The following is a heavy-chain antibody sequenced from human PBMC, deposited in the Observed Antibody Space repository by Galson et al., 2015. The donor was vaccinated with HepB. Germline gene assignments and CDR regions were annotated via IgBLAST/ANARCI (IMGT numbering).Heavy chain of an antibody. CDR3: AKKGELVDTAMSYFDY. D-gene: IGHD5-18*01. CDR2: ISGSGGST. V-gene: IGHV3-23*01. J-gene: IGHJ4*02. CDR1: GFTFSSYA. Sequence: SLRLSCAASGFTFSSYAMSWVRQAPGKGLEWVSAISGSGGSTYYADSVKGRFTISRDNSKNTLYLQMNSLRAEDTAVYYCAKKGELVDTAMSYFDYWGQGTLVTVSS.